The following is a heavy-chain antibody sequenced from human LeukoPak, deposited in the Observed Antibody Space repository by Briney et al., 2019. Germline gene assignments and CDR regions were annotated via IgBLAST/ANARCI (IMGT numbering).Heavy chain of an antibody. CDR2: IIPIFGTA. CDR1: GGTFSSYA. J-gene: IGHJ6*02. CDR3: ARVYCSSTSCPYDYYYYGMDV. D-gene: IGHD2-2*01. Sequence: GASVKVSCKASGGTFSSYAISWVRQAPGQGLEWMGGIIPIFGTANYAQKFQGRVTVTADESTSTAYMELSSLRSEDTAVYYCARVYCSSTSCPYDYYYYGMDVWGQGTTVTVSS. V-gene: IGHV1-69*13.